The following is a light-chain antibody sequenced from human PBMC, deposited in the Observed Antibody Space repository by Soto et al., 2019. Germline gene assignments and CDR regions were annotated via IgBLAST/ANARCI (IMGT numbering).Light chain of an antibody. Sequence: DLQMPQSPSTLSASVGDRVTITCRASQSISSWLAWYQQKPGRAPKLLIYKASSLETGVPSRFSGSGSGTEFTLIISGLQPDDFASYYWQQYGSSSRWTFGQGTKVEIK. V-gene: IGKV1-5*03. CDR3: QQYGSSSRWT. J-gene: IGKJ1*01. CDR1: QSISSW. CDR2: KAS.